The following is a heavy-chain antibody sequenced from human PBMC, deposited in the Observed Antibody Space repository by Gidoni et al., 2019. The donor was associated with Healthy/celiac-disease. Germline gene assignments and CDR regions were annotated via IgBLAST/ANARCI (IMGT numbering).Heavy chain of an antibody. CDR1: GFTFSSYG. V-gene: IGHV3-33*01. Sequence: QVQLVESGGGVVQPGRSLRLSCAASGFTFSSYGMHWVRQAPGKGLEWVAVIWYDGSNKYYADSVKGRFTISRDNSKNTLYLQMNSLRAEDTAVYYCAREGSTMVRGAPRERYGMDVWGQGTTVTVSS. CDR3: AREGSTMVRGAPRERYGMDV. J-gene: IGHJ6*02. D-gene: IGHD3-10*01. CDR2: IWYDGSNK.